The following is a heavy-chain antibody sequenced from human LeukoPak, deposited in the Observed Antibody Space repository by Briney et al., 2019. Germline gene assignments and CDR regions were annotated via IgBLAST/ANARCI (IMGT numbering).Heavy chain of an antibody. J-gene: IGHJ4*02. Sequence: GGSLRLSCAASGFTFSSYSMNWVRQAPGKGLEWVSSISSSSYIYYADSVKGRFTISRDNAKNSLYLQMNSLRAEDTALYYCAKAILGGSYARGFDYWGQGTLVTVSS. V-gene: IGHV3-21*04. CDR2: ISSSSYI. CDR3: AKAILGGSYARGFDY. D-gene: IGHD1-26*01. CDR1: GFTFSSYS.